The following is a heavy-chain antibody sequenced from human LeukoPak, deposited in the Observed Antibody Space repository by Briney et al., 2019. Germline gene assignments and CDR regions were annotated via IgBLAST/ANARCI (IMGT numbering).Heavy chain of an antibody. Sequence: PSETLSLTCAVYGGSFSGYYWSWIRQPPGKGLEWIGEINHSGSTNYNPSLKSRVTVSEDTSKNQFSLKLSSVTAADTAVYYCARGYYYGSGSYDFDIWGQGTMVTVSS. CDR2: INHSGST. CDR1: GGSFSGYY. D-gene: IGHD3-10*01. J-gene: IGHJ3*02. CDR3: ARGYYYGSGSYDFDI. V-gene: IGHV4-34*01.